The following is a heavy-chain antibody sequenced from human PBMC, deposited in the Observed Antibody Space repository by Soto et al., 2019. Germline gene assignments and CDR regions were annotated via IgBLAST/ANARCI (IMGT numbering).Heavy chain of an antibody. CDR1: GGSISSSGYY. J-gene: IGHJ5*02. Sequence: SETLSLTCTVSGGSISSSGYYWGWIRQPPGKGLEWIGCIYYSGSTYYNPSLKSRVTISVDTSKNQFSLKLSSVTAADTGVYYCARDAQLSRRRRIEPWGPGTLV. CDR2: IYYSGST. V-gene: IGHV4-39*07. CDR3: ARDAQLSRRRRIEP.